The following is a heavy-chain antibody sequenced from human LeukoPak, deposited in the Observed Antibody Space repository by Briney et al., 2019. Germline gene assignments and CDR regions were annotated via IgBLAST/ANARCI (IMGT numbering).Heavy chain of an antibody. D-gene: IGHD2-21*01. CDR3: ARGIPPSAYCGGDCDY. CDR1: GYSISSGYY. Sequence: PSETLSLTCTVSGYSISSGYYWGWIRQPPGKGLEWIGSIYHSGSTYYNPSLKSRVTISVDTSKNQFSLKLSSVTAADTAVYYCARGIPPSAYCGGDCDYWGQGTLVTVSS. V-gene: IGHV4-38-2*02. J-gene: IGHJ4*02. CDR2: IYHSGST.